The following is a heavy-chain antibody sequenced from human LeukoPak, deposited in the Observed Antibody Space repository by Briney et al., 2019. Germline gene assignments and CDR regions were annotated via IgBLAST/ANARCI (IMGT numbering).Heavy chain of an antibody. J-gene: IGHJ6*03. V-gene: IGHV3-30*02. CDR1: GFTFSSYA. CDR3: ARAPPGIATLAGYMDV. D-gene: IGHD6-6*01. Sequence: PGGSLRLSCAASGFTFSSYAMHWVRQAPGKGLEWVAFIRYDGSNKYYADSVKGRFTISRDNSKNTLYLQMNSLRADDTAVYYCARAPPGIATLAGYMDVWGKGTTVTVSS. CDR2: IRYDGSNK.